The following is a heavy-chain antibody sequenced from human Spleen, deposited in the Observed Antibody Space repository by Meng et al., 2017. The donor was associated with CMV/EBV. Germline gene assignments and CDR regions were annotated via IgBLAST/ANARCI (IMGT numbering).Heavy chain of an antibody. J-gene: IGHJ6*02. CDR1: GFTFRFYG. Sequence: GGSLRLSCAASGFTFRFYGMQWVRQAPGQGLEWVAFIWYDGTNEYYVDSVKSRFTISRDNSKNTLYLQMNSLRVEDTAVYYCVREFGEAEANYDYYGMDVWGQGTTVTVSS. V-gene: IGHV3-33*01. D-gene: IGHD3-16*01. CDR2: IWYDGTNE. CDR3: VREFGEAEANYDYYGMDV.